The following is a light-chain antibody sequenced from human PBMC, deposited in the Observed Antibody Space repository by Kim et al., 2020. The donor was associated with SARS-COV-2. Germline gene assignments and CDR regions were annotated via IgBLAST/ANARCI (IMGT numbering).Light chain of an antibody. V-gene: IGKV1-8*01. CDR1: QGISSY. CDR3: QQYYSYPRT. CDR2: AAS. J-gene: IGKJ1*01. Sequence: AIRMTQSPSSFSASTGDRVTITCRASQGISSYLAWYQQKPGKAPKLLIYAASTLQSGVPSRFSGSGSGTDFTLTISCLQSEDLATYYCQQYYSYPRTFGQGTKVDIK.